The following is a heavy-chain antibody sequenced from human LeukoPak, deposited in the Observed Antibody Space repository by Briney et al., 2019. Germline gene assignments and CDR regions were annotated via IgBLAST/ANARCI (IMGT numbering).Heavy chain of an antibody. J-gene: IGHJ3*02. CDR1: GGSISSGSYY. CDR2: IYTSGST. D-gene: IGHD3-22*01. CDR3: ARRNYYDSSGYSNAFDI. V-gene: IGHV4-61*02. Sequence: SETLSLTCTVSGGSISSGSYYWSWIRQPAGKGLEWIGRIYTSGSTNYNPSLKSRVTISVDTSKNQFSLKLSSVTAADTAVYYCARRNYYDSSGYSNAFDIWGQGTMVTVSS.